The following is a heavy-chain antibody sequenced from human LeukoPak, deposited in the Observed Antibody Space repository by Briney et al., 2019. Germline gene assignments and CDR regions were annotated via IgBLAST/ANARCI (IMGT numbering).Heavy chain of an antibody. V-gene: IGHV3-30-3*01. D-gene: IGHD5-18*01. Sequence: GGSLRLSCAASGVTFSSYAVHWVRQAPGKGLEWVAVISYDGSNKYYADSVKGRFTISRDNSKNTLYLQMNSLRAEDTAVYYCARTRGYSYGFDYWGQGTLVTVSS. J-gene: IGHJ4*02. CDR2: ISYDGSNK. CDR3: ARTRGYSYGFDY. CDR1: GVTFSSYA.